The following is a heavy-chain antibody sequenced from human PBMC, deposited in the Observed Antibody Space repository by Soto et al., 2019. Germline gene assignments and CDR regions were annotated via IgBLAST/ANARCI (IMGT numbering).Heavy chain of an antibody. CDR2: IIPIFGIA. V-gene: IGHV1-69*08. D-gene: IGHD2-2*01. CDR3: AREDRDRETGLVPAAIDGMDV. J-gene: IGHJ6*02. CDR1: GGTFSRYS. Sequence: QVQLVQSGAEVKKPGSSVKVSCKASGGTFSRYSITWVRQAPGHGLEWIGRIIPIFGIASYAQKFQGRVTITADESTSTAYRERSSRRSDDTAVYYCAREDRDRETGLVPAAIDGMDVWGQGTTVTVSS.